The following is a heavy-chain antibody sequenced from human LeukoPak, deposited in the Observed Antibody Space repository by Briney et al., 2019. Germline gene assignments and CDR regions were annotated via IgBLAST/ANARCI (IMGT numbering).Heavy chain of an antibody. J-gene: IGHJ4*02. V-gene: IGHV3-74*01. CDR1: GFTFSSYW. Sequence: PGGSLRLSCAASGFTFSSYWMHWVRQAPGKGLVWVSRIYSDGSSTGYADSVKGRFTISGDNAKNTLYLQVNSLRAEDTAVYYCARDELAVAKKGFLDSWGQGTLVTVSS. CDR2: IYSDGSST. CDR3: ARDELAVAKKGFLDS. D-gene: IGHD6-19*01.